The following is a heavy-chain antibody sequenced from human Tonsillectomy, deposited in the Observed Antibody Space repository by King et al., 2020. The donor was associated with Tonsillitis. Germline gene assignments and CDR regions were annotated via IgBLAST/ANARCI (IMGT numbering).Heavy chain of an antibody. CDR3: QTGHYYDSSGYYRAFDI. CDR1: GFTFSSYS. V-gene: IGHV3-21*01. D-gene: IGHD3-22*01. CDR2: ISSSSSYI. J-gene: IGHJ3*02. Sequence: VQLVESGGGLVKPGGSLGLSCAASGFTFSSYSMNWVRQAPGKGLEWVSSISSSSSYIYYADSVKGRFTISRDNAKNSLYLQMNSLRAEDTAVYYCQTGHYYDSSGYYRAFDIWGQGTMVTVSS.